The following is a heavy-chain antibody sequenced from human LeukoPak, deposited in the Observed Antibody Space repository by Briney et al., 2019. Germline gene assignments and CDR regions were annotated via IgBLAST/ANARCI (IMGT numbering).Heavy chain of an antibody. CDR3: ARDVVGIYCSSTSCYGMDV. Sequence: SGAALRLSCAASEFTFSSYSMNWVRQAPGKGLEWVSSISSGSSYIYYADSVKGRFTISRDNAKNSLYLQMNSLRAEDTAVYYCARDVVGIYCSSTSCYGMDVWGQGTTVTVSS. D-gene: IGHD2-2*01. CDR2: ISSGSSYI. V-gene: IGHV3-21*01. CDR1: EFTFSSYS. J-gene: IGHJ6*02.